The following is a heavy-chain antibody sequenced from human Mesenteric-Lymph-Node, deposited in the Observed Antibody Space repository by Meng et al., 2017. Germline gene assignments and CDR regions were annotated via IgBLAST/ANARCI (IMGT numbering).Heavy chain of an antibody. CDR2: IRNKAYGGTT. CDR1: GFTFGDYA. V-gene: IGHV3-49*03. D-gene: IGHD2-21*01. Sequence: GESLKISCTTSGFTFGDYAMSWFRQAPGKGLEWVGFIRNKAYGGTTQYAASVQGRFTISRDDSKSIAYLQMNSLKTEDTAVYYCTRIRFWWRDWFDPWGQGTLVTVSS. CDR3: TRIRFWWRDWFDP. J-gene: IGHJ5*02.